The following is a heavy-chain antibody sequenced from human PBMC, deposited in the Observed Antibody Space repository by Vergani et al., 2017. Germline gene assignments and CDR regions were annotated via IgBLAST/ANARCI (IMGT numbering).Heavy chain of an antibody. CDR3: AKVGRSEVADTFGAFDI. CDR1: GFTFSTYA. CDR2: LSASDRRT. V-gene: IGHV3-23*01. Sequence: EVQLLESGGGLVQPGGSLRLSCAASGFTFSTYAMTWVRQAPGKGLEWVSTLSASDRRTHYADSVKGRFTISRDISKNTLFLHMNSLRPEDTAIYYCAKVGRSEVADTFGAFDIWGQGTMVTVSS. D-gene: IGHD6-19*01. J-gene: IGHJ3*02.